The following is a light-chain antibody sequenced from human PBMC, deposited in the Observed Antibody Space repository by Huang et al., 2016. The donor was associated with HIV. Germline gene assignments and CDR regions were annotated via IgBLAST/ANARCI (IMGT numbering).Light chain of an antibody. CDR3: HQYYSPPLT. Sequence: DIVMTQSPDSLAVSLGERAVLNCKSSRTVLYNSNNKNYLAWYQHKPGQPPRLLISWASTRESGVPDRFSGSGSGTNFTLTITSLQAEDVAVYYCHQYYSPPLTFGQGTRVEIK. J-gene: IGKJ1*01. CDR1: RTVLYNSNNKNY. V-gene: IGKV4-1*01. CDR2: WAS.